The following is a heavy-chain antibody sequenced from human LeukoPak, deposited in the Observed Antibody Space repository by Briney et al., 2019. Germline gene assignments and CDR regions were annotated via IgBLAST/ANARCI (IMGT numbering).Heavy chain of an antibody. V-gene: IGHV3-9*01. D-gene: IGHD6-13*01. Sequence: GRSLRLSCAAAGFTFDDYAMHWVRHAPGKGLEWVSGIRWNSGSIGYADSVKGRFTISRDNAKNSLYLQMNSLRAEDTALYYCAKGLAATLDDAFDIWGQGTMVTVSS. CDR3: AKGLAATLDDAFDI. CDR1: GFTFDDYA. J-gene: IGHJ3*02. CDR2: IRWNSGSI.